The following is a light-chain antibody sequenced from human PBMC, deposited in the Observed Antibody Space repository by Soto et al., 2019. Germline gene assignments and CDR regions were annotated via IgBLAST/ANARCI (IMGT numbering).Light chain of an antibody. Sequence: QSVLNQPASVSGSPGQSVTISCSGNSSDVGAYNYVSWYQQHPAKAPKLMIYDVSNRPSGVSDRFSGSKSGDTASLTISGLQAEDEADYYCYSYTSSSTYVFGSGTKVTVL. CDR1: SSDVGAYNY. CDR3: YSYTSSSTYV. J-gene: IGLJ1*01. V-gene: IGLV2-14*01. CDR2: DVS.